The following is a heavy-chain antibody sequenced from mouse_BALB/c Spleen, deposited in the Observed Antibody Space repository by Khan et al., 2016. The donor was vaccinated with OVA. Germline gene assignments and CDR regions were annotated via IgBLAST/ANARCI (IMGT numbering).Heavy chain of an antibody. J-gene: IGHJ3*01. V-gene: IGHV3-8*02. CDR3: SRSTYRYAFAY. CDR1: GDSITSGY. D-gene: IGHD2-14*01. Sequence: EVQLQESGPSLVQPSQTLSLTCSVTGDSITSGYWSWIRKFPGNKLEYMGYMIYSGYTYYNPSLKSRISITRHTSKNQYYVQLNSVTTEYTATYYCSRSTYRYAFAYWGQGTLVTVSA. CDR2: MIYSGYT.